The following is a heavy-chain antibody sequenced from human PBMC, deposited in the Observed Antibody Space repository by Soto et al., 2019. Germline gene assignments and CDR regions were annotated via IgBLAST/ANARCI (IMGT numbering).Heavy chain of an antibody. CDR3: AHRIDILGHIKGDYFDY. V-gene: IGHV2-5*02. CDR1: GFSLSSSGMG. J-gene: IGHJ4*02. D-gene: IGHD3-9*01. Sequence: QITLKESGPTLVKPTQTLTLTCTFSGFSLSSSGMGVGWIRQPPGKALEWLALLYWDDDKRYSPSLKSRLTNTKDTSKNQVFLTMTNMDPVDTATYYCAHRIDILGHIKGDYFDYWGQGTLVTV. CDR2: LYWDDDK.